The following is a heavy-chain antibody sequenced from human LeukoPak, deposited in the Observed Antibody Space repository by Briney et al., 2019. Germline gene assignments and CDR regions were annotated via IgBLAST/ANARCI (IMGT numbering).Heavy chain of an antibody. Sequence: SGGSLRLSCSASGFTFSSYEMHWVRQAPGKGLEYVSGISSNGGNTYYADSVKGRFTISRDNSKNTLYLQMSSLRAEDTAVYYCVKLGVAIVATSYYFDYWGQGTLVTVSS. D-gene: IGHD5-12*01. CDR3: VKLGVAIVATSYYFDY. CDR2: ISSNGGNT. J-gene: IGHJ4*02. V-gene: IGHV3-64D*06. CDR1: GFTFSSYE.